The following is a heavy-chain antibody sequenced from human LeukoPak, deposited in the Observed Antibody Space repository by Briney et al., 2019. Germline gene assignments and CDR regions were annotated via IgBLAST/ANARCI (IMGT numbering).Heavy chain of an antibody. J-gene: IGHJ6*02. D-gene: IGHD6-13*01. V-gene: IGHV4-34*01. Sequence: VYXXSFSGXXXXXXXXXXXXXLXXIXEXXHSGSTNYNPSLKSRVSISVDTSKTHFSLKLTSVTAADTAVYYCARTGYCSSKYCDYYGMDVWGQGTTVIVSS. CDR1: XXSFSGXX. CDR2: XXHSGST. CDR3: ARTGYCSSKYCDYYGMDV.